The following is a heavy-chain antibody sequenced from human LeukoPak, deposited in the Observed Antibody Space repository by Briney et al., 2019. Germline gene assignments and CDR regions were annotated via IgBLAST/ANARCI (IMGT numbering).Heavy chain of an antibody. V-gene: IGHV1-69*01. CDR2: IIPIFGTA. D-gene: IGHD3-22*01. CDR1: GGTFSSYA. Sequence: SVKVSCKASGGTFSSYAISWVRQAPGQGLEWMGGIIPIFGTANYAQKFQGRVTITADESTSTAYMELSSLRSEDTAVYYCARPPEYYYDNSGYPTVFDYWGQGTLVTVSS. J-gene: IGHJ4*02. CDR3: ARPPEYYYDNSGYPTVFDY.